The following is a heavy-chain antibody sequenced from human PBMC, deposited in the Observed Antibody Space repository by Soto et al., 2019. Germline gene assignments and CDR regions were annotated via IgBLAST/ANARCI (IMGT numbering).Heavy chain of an antibody. V-gene: IGHV3-33*01. Sequence: GGSLRLSCAASGFTFSSYGMHWVRQAPGKGLEWVAVIWYDGSNKYYADSVKGRFTISRDNSKNTLYLQMNSLRAEDPAVYYCARGLPAGVAAAGISSYWGPGTLVTVSS. CDR1: GFTFSSYG. CDR3: ARGLPAGVAAAGISSY. J-gene: IGHJ4*02. D-gene: IGHD6-13*01. CDR2: IWYDGSNK.